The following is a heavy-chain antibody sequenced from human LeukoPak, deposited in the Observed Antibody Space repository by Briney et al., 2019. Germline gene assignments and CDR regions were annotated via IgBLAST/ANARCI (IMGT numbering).Heavy chain of an antibody. Sequence: PSETLSLTCTVSGGSISSYYWSWIRQPPGKGLEWIGYIYYSGSTNYNPSLKSRVTISVDTSKNQFSLKLSSVTAADTAVYYCATSITIPVYGMDVWGQGTTVTVSS. V-gene: IGHV4-59*12. CDR3: ATSITIPVYGMDV. D-gene: IGHD3-3*01. CDR2: IYYSGST. J-gene: IGHJ6*02. CDR1: GGSISSYY.